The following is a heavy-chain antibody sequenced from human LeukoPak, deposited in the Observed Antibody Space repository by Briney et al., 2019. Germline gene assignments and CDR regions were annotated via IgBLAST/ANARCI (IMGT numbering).Heavy chain of an antibody. V-gene: IGHV3-11*01. Sequence: PGGSLRLSCAASGFTFNDYYMSWIRQAPGKGLEWLSYINIGGTNTHYADSVKGRFTISRDNAKKSLYLEMNNLRAEDTAVYYCATDGAWFDTWCQGVLVTVSS. CDR3: ATDGAWFDT. J-gene: IGHJ5*02. CDR2: INIGGTNT. CDR1: GFTFNDYY.